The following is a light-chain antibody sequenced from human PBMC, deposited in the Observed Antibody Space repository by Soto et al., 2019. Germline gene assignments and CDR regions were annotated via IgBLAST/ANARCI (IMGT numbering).Light chain of an antibody. V-gene: IGLV2-11*01. J-gene: IGLJ2*01. Sequence: QSPLPQPASVSGSPGQSSTISRTGTSSDVAAYTLGSWYQQRPGTAPKVMIYDVTKRPSGVPDRFSGSKSANTASLTIAGLHADDEADDNCCSYAGNYTLLFGGGTQLTLL. CDR3: CSYAGNYTLL. CDR2: DVT. CDR1: SSDVAAYTL.